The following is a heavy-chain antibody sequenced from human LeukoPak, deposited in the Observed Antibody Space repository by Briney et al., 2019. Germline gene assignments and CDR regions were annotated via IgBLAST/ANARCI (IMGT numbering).Heavy chain of an antibody. J-gene: IGHJ2*01. D-gene: IGHD3-22*01. CDR2: NYNRGST. V-gene: IGHV4-59*01. CDR3: ARVARRGDSSGFYSDYWDFDV. CDR1: GGSISSYF. Sequence: SQTLSLTCTVSGGSISSYFWSWIRQPPGKGLEWIGYNYNRGSTNYNPSLKNRVSISVDPSKKQFSLKVTSVTAADTAIYYCARVARRGDSSGFYSDYWDFDVWGRGALVTVSS.